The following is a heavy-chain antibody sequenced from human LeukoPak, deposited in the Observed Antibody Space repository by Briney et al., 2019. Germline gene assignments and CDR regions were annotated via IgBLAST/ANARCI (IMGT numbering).Heavy chain of an antibody. J-gene: IGHJ4*02. D-gene: IGHD2-2*01. V-gene: IGHV4-4*02. CDR2: IFHGGST. CDR1: SDSIFTSNW. Sequence: SETLSLTCTVSSDSIFTSNWWSWVRQPPGKGLEWIGQIFHGGSTSYSPSLKSRVTISMDKSKNQISLRLTSVTAADTAVYYCARSPTKRVPEDYWGQGTLVTVSS. CDR3: ARSPTKRVPEDY.